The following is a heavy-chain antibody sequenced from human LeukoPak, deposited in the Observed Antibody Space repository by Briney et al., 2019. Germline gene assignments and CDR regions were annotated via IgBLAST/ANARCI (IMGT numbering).Heavy chain of an antibody. Sequence: PGGSLRLSCVASGFTFSSYSMNWVRQVPGRGLGWVSSISSSSSYIYYADSVKGRFTISRDNAKNSLYLQMNSLRAEDTAVYYCARGDRDLYCSSTSCYPVLGGQGTLVTVSS. CDR2: ISSSSSYI. D-gene: IGHD2-2*01. CDR1: GFTFSSYS. CDR3: ARGDRDLYCSSTSCYPVL. V-gene: IGHV3-21*01. J-gene: IGHJ4*02.